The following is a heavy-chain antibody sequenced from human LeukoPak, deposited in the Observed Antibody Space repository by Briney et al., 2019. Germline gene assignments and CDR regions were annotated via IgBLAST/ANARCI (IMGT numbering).Heavy chain of an antibody. CDR2: IRYDGSNK. CDR1: GFTFSSYG. J-gene: IGHJ4*02. CDR3: AKGDSGRVAHFDY. V-gene: IGHV3-30*02. Sequence: GGSPRLSCAASGFTFSSYGMHWVRHAPGKGLEWVAFIRYDGSNKYYSDSVKGRFTISRDNSKNTLYLQMNSLRAEDTAVYYCAKGDSGRVAHFDYWGQGTLVTVSS. D-gene: IGHD5-12*01.